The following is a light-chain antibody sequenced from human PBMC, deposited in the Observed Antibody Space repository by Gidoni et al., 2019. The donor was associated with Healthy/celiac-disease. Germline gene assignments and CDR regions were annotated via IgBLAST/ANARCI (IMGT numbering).Light chain of an antibody. CDR1: SSNIGSNT. Sequence: QSVLPQPPSASGTPGHRVTISCSGSSSNIGSNTVNWYQQPPGTAPKLLIYSNNQRPSGVPDRFSGSKSGTSASLAISGLQSEDEADYYCAAWDDSLNGWVFGGGTKLTVL. J-gene: IGLJ3*02. CDR2: SNN. V-gene: IGLV1-44*01. CDR3: AAWDDSLNGWV.